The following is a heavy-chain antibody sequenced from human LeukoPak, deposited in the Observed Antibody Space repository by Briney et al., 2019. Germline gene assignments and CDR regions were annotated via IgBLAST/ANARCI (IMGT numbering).Heavy chain of an antibody. CDR3: AREMWLHPPLDY. Sequence: PGGSLRLSCAASGFTFSKYAMSWVRQAPGKGLEWVSGISGSGGSTYYADSVKGRFIISRDNSKNTLYLQMNSLRAEDTAVYYCAREMWLHPPLDYWGQGTLVTVSS. V-gene: IGHV3-23*01. D-gene: IGHD5-12*01. CDR1: GFTFSKYA. CDR2: ISGSGGST. J-gene: IGHJ4*02.